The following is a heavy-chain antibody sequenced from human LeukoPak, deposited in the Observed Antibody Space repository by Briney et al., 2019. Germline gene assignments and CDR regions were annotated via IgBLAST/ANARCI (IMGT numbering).Heavy chain of an antibody. Sequence: SETLSLTCAVYGGSFSAYYWSWIRQPPGKGPEWIGSIHYSGSTYYNPSLTSRVTISVDTSKNQFFLKLNSVTAADTAVYYCARQAERTLGPQDDYWGQGTLVTVSS. CDR3: ARQAERTLGPQDDY. CDR2: IHYSGST. J-gene: IGHJ4*02. CDR1: GGSFSAYY. D-gene: IGHD1-1*01. V-gene: IGHV4-34*01.